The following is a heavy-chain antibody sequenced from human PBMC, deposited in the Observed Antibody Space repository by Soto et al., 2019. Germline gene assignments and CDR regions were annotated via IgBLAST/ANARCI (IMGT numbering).Heavy chain of an antibody. V-gene: IGHV1-8*01. CDR1: GYTFTNYD. D-gene: IGHD4-17*01. Sequence: QVQLVQSGAEVKKPGASVKVSCKTSGYTFTNYDINWVRQATGQGLEWMGWTNPKSGYTDSAQKFQGRVNMTSDSATRTAYMELHSLIAEDAAVYYCARTAGELDYWGQGTLITVSS. J-gene: IGHJ4*02. CDR2: TNPKSGYT. CDR3: ARTAGELDY.